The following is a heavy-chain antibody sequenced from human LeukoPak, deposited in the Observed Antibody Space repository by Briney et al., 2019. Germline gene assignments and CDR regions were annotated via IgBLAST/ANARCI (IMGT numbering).Heavy chain of an antibody. CDR1: GYTFTSSG. V-gene: IGHV1-2*02. J-gene: IGHJ4*02. D-gene: IGHD6-13*01. Sequence: GASVKVSCKASGYTFTSSGISWVRQAPGQGLEWMGWINPNSGGTNYAQKFQGRVTMTRDTSISTAYMELSRLRSDDTAVYYCARRIAAAIDYWGQGTLVTVSS. CDR3: ARRIAAAIDY. CDR2: INPNSGGT.